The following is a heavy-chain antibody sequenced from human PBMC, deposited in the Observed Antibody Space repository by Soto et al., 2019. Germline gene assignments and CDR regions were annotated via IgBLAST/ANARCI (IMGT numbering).Heavy chain of an antibody. Sequence: EVQLVESGGGLVQPGGSLRLSCAASGFTFSSYWMSWVRQAPGKGLEWVANIKQDGSEKYYVDSVKGRFTISRDNAKNSLYLQMNSLRAEDTAVYYCARDPLRYSSSSYFDYWGQGTLVTVSS. V-gene: IGHV3-7*03. CDR3: ARDPLRYSSSSYFDY. CDR1: GFTFSSYW. CDR2: IKQDGSEK. D-gene: IGHD6-13*01. J-gene: IGHJ4*02.